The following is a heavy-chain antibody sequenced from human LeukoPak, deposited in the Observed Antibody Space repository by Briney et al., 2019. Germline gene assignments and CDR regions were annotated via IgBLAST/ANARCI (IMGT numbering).Heavy chain of an antibody. V-gene: IGHV1-46*01. D-gene: IGHD3-3*01. CDR2: INPSGGST. Sequence: ASVKVSCKASGYTFTSYYMHWVRQAPGQGLEWMGIINPSGGSTSYAQKFRGRVTMTRNTSTSTVYMELSSLRSEDTAVYYCAREPPRDFWSGYYYYGMDVWGQGTTVTVSS. CDR1: GYTFTSYY. J-gene: IGHJ6*02. CDR3: AREPPRDFWSGYYYYGMDV.